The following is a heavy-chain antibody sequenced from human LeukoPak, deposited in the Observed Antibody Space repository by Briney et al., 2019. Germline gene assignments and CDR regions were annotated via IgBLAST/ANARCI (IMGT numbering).Heavy chain of an antibody. J-gene: IGHJ4*02. CDR3: AKPLGSTSCYDY. Sequence: GGSLRLSCAASGFTFSSYGMSWVRQAPGKGLEWVSAISGSGGSTYYADSVKGRFTISRDNSKNTLYLQMNSLRAQDTAVYYCAKPLGSTSCYDYWGQGTLVTVSS. V-gene: IGHV3-23*01. CDR2: ISGSGGST. D-gene: IGHD2-2*01. CDR1: GFTFSSYG.